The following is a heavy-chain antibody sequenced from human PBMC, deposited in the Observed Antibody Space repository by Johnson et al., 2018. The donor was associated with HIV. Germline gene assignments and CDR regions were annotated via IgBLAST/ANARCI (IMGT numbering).Heavy chain of an antibody. CDR1: GFTFSTYG. CDR3: ARGPRTYYYDSSGHDEAFDI. Sequence: QVQLVESGGGVVQPGRSLRLSCAASGFTFSTYGMHWVRQAPGKGLEWVAVIYSGGSTYYADSLKGRFTISRDNSKNTLYLQMNSLRAEDTAVSYCARGPRTYYYDSSGHDEAFDIWGQGTMVTVSS. CDR2: IYSGGST. D-gene: IGHD3-22*01. J-gene: IGHJ3*02. V-gene: IGHV3-NL1*01.